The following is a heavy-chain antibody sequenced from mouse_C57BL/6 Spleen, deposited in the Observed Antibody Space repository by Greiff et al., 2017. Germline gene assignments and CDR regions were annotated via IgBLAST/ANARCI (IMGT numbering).Heavy chain of an antibody. V-gene: IGHV1-85*01. CDR2: IYPGDGST. CDR1: GYTFTSYD. Sequence: VQLQQSGPELVKPGASVKLSCTASGYTFTSYDINWVQQRPGQGLEWIGWIYPGDGSTKYTEKFKGKATVTGDTSSSTAYLELHSLTSEDSAVYVCARETTVVATDGGFDYWGQGTTLTVSS. D-gene: IGHD1-1*01. J-gene: IGHJ2*01. CDR3: ARETTVVATDGGFDY.